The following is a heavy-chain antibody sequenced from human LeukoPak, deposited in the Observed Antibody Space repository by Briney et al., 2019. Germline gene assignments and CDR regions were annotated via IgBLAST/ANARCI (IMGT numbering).Heavy chain of an antibody. CDR2: ISAYNGNT. CDR1: GYTFTSYG. D-gene: IGHD6-19*01. V-gene: IGHV1-18*01. CDR3: ALYSSGWPDY. Sequence: GASVKVSCKASGYTFTSYGISWVRPAPGKGLEWMGWISAYNGNTNYAQKLQGRVTMTTDTSTSTAYMELRSLRSDDTAVYYCALYSSGWPDYWGQGTLVTVSS. J-gene: IGHJ4*02.